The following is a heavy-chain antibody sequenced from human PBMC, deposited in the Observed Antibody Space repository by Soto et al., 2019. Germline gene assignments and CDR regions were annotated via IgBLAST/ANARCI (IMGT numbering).Heavy chain of an antibody. D-gene: IGHD5-12*01. CDR1: GGSISSYY. CDR2: IYYSGST. Sequence: PSETLSLTCTFSGGSISSYYWSLIRQPPGKGLEWIGYIYYSGSTNYNPSLKSRVTISVDTSKNQFSLKLSSVTAADTAVYYCARHGTEYSGYDVYFDYWGQGTLVTVSS. V-gene: IGHV4-59*08. J-gene: IGHJ4*02. CDR3: ARHGTEYSGYDVYFDY.